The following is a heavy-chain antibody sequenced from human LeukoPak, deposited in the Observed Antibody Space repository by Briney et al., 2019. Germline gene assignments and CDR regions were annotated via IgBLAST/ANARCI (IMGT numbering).Heavy chain of an antibody. CDR2: IIPIFGTT. D-gene: IGHD2-2*01. CDR3: ARDCSSTSCSGGY. J-gene: IGHJ4*02. V-gene: IGHV1-69*13. CDR1: GGTFSSYA. Sequence: GASVKVSCKASGGTFSSYAISWVRQAPGQGLEWMGGIIPIFGTTNYAQKFQGRVTITADESTSTAYMELSSLRSEDTAVYYCARDCSSTSCSGGYWGQGTLVTVSS.